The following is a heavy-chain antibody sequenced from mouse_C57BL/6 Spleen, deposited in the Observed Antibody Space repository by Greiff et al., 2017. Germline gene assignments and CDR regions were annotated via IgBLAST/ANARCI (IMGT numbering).Heavy chain of an antibody. Sequence: QVTLKVCGPGILQSSQTLSLTCSFSGFSLSTSGMGVSWIRQPSGKGLEWLAHIYWDDDKRYNPSLKSRLTISKDTSRNQVFLKITSVDTADTATYYCARSYYGSSYGFAYWGQGTLVTVSA. CDR1: GFSLSTSGMG. J-gene: IGHJ3*01. D-gene: IGHD1-1*01. CDR2: IYWDDDK. V-gene: IGHV8-12*01. CDR3: ARSYYGSSYGFAY.